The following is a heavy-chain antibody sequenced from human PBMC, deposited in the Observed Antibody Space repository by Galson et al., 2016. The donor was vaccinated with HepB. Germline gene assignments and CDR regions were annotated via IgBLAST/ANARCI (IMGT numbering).Heavy chain of an antibody. CDR3: VRAAYCSGGACYHAFDY. J-gene: IGHJ4*02. D-gene: IGHD2-15*01. V-gene: IGHV3-21*04. CDR1: GFTFRSYS. CDR2: ISGSASYL. Sequence: SLRLSCAASGFTFRSYSMNWVRQAPGRGLEWVSSISGSASYLYYADSVKGRFTISRDNAKNSLYLQMNSLRSEDTAVYYCVRAAYCSGGACYHAFDYWGQGALATVSS.